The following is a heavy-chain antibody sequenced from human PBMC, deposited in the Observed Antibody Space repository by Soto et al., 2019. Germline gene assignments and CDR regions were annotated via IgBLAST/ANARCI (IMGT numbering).Heavy chain of an antibody. CDR2: IYHSGST. V-gene: IGHV4-4*02. CDR1: SGSISSSNW. CDR3: SRDLPAHGWIKFDY. D-gene: IGHD6-19*01. Sequence: QVQLQESGPGLVKPSGTLSLTCAVSSGSISSSNWWSWVRQPPGKGLEWIGEIYHSGSTNYNPSLKRRVTISVDKSKNLFSLKLSSVTAADTALYYCSRDLPAHGWIKFDYWGQGTLVTVSS. J-gene: IGHJ4*02.